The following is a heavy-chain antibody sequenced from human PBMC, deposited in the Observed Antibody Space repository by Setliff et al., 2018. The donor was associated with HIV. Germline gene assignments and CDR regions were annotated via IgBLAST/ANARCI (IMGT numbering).Heavy chain of an antibody. D-gene: IGHD1-7*01. CDR1: GYTFTAYY. CDR3: ATALTANWNYEPHFDY. Sequence: ASVKVSCKASGYTFTAYYMHWVRQAPGQGLEWMGWINPNSGGTTYAQKFQGRVTMTRDTSITTAYMEVSSLRSDDTAVYYCATALTANWNYEPHFDYWGQGSLVTVSS. CDR2: INPNSGGT. J-gene: IGHJ4*02. V-gene: IGHV1-2*02.